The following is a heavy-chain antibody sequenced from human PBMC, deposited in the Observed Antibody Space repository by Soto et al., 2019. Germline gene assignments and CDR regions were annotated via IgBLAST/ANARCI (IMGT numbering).Heavy chain of an antibody. Sequence: LSLTCTVSGASFSTGAYYWGWVRQRPGRGLEWIGYVYESGYTYYNMSLKSRLTISLDRSNNQFSLGLTSVTAADTAVYYCVRALRHTAMVYPWFDHWGQGTLVTVSS. D-gene: IGHD5-18*01. CDR1: GASFSTGAYY. CDR2: VYESGYT. V-gene: IGHV4-31*03. CDR3: VRALRHTAMVYPWFDH. J-gene: IGHJ5*02.